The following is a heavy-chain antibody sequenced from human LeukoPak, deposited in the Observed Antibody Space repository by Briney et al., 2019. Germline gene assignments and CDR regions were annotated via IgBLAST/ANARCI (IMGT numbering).Heavy chain of an antibody. CDR3: AKGDSSGYYPADAFDI. J-gene: IGHJ3*02. CDR2: ISSSSSYI. V-gene: IGHV3-21*01. CDR1: GFTFSSYS. Sequence: PGGSLRLSCAASGFTFSSYSMNWVRQAPGKGLEWVSSISSSSSYIYYADSVKGRFTISRDNAKNSLYLQMNSLRAEDTAVYYCAKGDSSGYYPADAFDIWGQGTMVTVSS. D-gene: IGHD3-22*01.